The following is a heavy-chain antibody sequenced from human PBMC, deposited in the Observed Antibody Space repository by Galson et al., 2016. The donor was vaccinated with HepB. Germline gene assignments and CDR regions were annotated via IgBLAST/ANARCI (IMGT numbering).Heavy chain of an antibody. CDR3: ARTDYLTPYYYYGMDV. V-gene: IGHV3-30-3*01. Sequence: SLRLSCAASGFTFSSYAMHWVRQAPGKGLEWLAVISYGGRNKYYADSVKGRFTVSRDDSKNTLYLQMNSLRPEDTAVYYCARTDYLTPYYYYGMDVWGQGTTVTVSS. D-gene: IGHD4-11*01. J-gene: IGHJ6*02. CDR2: ISYGGRNK. CDR1: GFTFSSYA.